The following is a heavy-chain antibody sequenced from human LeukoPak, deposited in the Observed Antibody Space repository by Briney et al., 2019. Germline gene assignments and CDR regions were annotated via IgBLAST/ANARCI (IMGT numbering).Heavy chain of an antibody. J-gene: IGHJ4*02. CDR3: ARGMGGTDY. CDR2: INHSGST. D-gene: IGHD1-26*01. V-gene: IGHV4-34*01. Sequence: SETLSLTCAVYGGSFSGYYWSWIRQPPGKGLEWIGEINHSGSTNYNPSLKSRVTISVDTSKNQFSLKLSSVTAADTAVYYCARGMGGTDYWGQGTLVTVSS. CDR1: GGSFSGYY.